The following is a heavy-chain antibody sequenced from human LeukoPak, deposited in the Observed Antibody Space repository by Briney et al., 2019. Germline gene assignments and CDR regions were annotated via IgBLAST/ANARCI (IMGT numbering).Heavy chain of an antibody. V-gene: IGHV4-34*01. Sequence: KPSETLSLTCAVSGGSFSGYYWTWIRQPPGKGLEWIEEINHSGSANYSPSLSSRVTISLDMSENQFSLKLTSVTAADTAVYYCARGQGTVTTHWGQGTLVTVSS. D-gene: IGHD4-17*01. J-gene: IGHJ4*02. CDR3: ARGQGTVTTH. CDR1: GGSFSGYY. CDR2: INHSGSA.